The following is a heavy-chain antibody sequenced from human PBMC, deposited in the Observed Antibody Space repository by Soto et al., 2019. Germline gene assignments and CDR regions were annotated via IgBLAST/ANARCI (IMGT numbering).Heavy chain of an antibody. CDR2: IYYSGST. CDR1: GGSISSYY. D-gene: IGHD3-22*01. V-gene: IGHV4-59*01. Sequence: PSETLSLTCTVSGGSISSYYWSWIRQPPGKGLEWIGYIYYSGSTNYNPSLKSRVTISVDTSKNQFSLKLSSVTAADTAVYYCAREAWPYYYDDSGSAFDFWGQGTLVTVSS. CDR3: AREAWPYYYDDSGSAFDF. J-gene: IGHJ4*02.